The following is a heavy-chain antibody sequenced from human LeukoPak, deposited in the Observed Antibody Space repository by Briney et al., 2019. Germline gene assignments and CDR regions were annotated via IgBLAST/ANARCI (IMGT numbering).Heavy chain of an antibody. CDR1: GYSFTSYW. V-gene: IGHV5-51*01. CDR3: ARTPSIAAAGDY. Sequence: GASLKISYTGSGYSFTSYWIGWGRPLRGKGLEWRGIIYPGDSDTRYRPSFQGQVTISADKSISTAYLQWSSLKASDTAMYYCARTPSIAAAGDYWGQGTPVTAAS. D-gene: IGHD6-13*01. CDR2: IYPGDSDT. J-gene: IGHJ4*02.